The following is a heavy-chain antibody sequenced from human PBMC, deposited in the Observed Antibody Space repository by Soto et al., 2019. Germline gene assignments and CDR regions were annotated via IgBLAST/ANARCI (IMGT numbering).Heavy chain of an antibody. V-gene: IGHV3-48*02. CDR1: GFTFNYYN. Sequence: VPLVESGGGLVQPGGSLRLSCAASGFTFNYYNMNWVRQAPGKGLEWVSYISSRSNTIYYADSVKGRFTVSRDNAKNSLYLQMNSLRDEDTAVYYCARDCGKGYGMDVWGQGTTVTVSS. J-gene: IGHJ6*02. CDR3: ARDCGKGYGMDV. CDR2: ISSRSNTI.